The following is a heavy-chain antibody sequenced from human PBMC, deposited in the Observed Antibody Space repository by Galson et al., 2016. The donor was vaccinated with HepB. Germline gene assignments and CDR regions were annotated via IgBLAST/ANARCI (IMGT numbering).Heavy chain of an antibody. J-gene: IGHJ6*02. Sequence: SLRLSCAASGFIFSSYSMNWVRQAPGKGLEWVSSISSSSSYIYYADSVKGRFTISRDNAKNSLYLQMNSLRAEDTAVYYCARDWGPSKPGMDVWGQGTTVTVSS. CDR1: GFIFSSYS. CDR3: ARDWGPSKPGMDV. D-gene: IGHD3-16*01. CDR2: ISSSSSYI. V-gene: IGHV3-21*01.